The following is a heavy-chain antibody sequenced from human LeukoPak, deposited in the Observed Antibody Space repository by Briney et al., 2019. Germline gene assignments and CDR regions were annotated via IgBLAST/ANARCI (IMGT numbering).Heavy chain of an antibody. Sequence: GASVKVSCKVSGYTLTELSMHWVRQAPGKGLEWMGGFDPEDGETIYAQKFQGRVTMTEDTSTDTANMELSSLRSEDTAVYYCATLPAGLVYQGFEYWGQGTLVTVSS. V-gene: IGHV1-24*01. J-gene: IGHJ4*02. CDR1: GYTLTELS. CDR3: ATLPAGLVYQGFEY. CDR2: FDPEDGET. D-gene: IGHD6-13*01.